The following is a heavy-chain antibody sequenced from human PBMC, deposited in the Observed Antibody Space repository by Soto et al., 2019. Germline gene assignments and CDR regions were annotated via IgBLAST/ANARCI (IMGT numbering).Heavy chain of an antibody. V-gene: IGHV3-23*01. CDR1: GFTFISYG. CDR2: ISGSGGST. CDR3: AKLDSGSYFFPY. J-gene: IGHJ4*02. D-gene: IGHD1-26*01. Sequence: GGYLRLSCAASGFTFISYGMIWVRQAPGKGLEWVSAISGSGGSTYYADSVKGRFTISRDNSKNTLYLQMNSLRAEDTAVYYCAKLDSGSYFFPYWGQGTLVTVSS.